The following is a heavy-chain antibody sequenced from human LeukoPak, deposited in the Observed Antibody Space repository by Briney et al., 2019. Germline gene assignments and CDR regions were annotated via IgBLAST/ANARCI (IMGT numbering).Heavy chain of an antibody. D-gene: IGHD3-10*01. CDR2: MNPNSGNA. V-gene: IGHV1-8*01. Sequence: GASVTVSYKASGYTFNNHDINWVRQATGQGLQWVGRMNPNSGNAAYAQNLQGRVTMTWDSSTNTAYLVVAALRSDDTAVYYCAKSSGDYFFDYWGQGTLVTVSS. CDR1: GYTFNNHD. J-gene: IGHJ4*02. CDR3: AKSSGDYFFDY.